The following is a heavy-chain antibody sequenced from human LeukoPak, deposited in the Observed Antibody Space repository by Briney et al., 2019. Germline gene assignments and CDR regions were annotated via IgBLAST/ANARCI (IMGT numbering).Heavy chain of an antibody. Sequence: GGSLRLSCAASGFTFSSYAMHWVRQAPGKGLEWVALISYDGSNKYSAESLKGRFTISRDNAKNSLYLQMNSLRAEDTAVYYCARPPGSSWYDPALYYFDYWGQGTLVTASS. CDR3: ARPPGSSWYDPALYYFDY. D-gene: IGHD6-13*01. V-gene: IGHV3-30*04. CDR2: ISYDGSNK. CDR1: GFTFSSYA. J-gene: IGHJ4*02.